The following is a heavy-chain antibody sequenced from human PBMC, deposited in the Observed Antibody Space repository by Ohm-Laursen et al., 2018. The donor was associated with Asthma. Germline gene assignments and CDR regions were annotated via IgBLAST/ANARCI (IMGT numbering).Heavy chain of an antibody. CDR3: ARGSYCSSTSCYPNEPDYYYYYGMDV. D-gene: IGHD2-2*01. J-gene: IGHJ6*02. CDR1: GFTFSSYS. CDR2: ISSSSSYI. Sequence: SLRLSCAASGFTFSSYSMNWVRQAPGKGLEWVSSISSSSSYIYYADSVKGRFTISRDNAKNSLYLQMNSLRAEDTAVYYCARGSYCSSTSCYPNEPDYYYYYGMDVWGQGTTVTVSS. V-gene: IGHV3-21*01.